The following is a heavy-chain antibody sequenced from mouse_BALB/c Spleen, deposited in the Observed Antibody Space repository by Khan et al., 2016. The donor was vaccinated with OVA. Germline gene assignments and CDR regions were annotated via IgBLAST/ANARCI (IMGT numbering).Heavy chain of an antibody. Sequence: VQLQQSGPELVKPWASVKISCKASGYTFTDYNMDWVKQSQGKSLEWIGYIYPNNGDSGYNQKFKTKATLTVDSSSSTAYMELRSLTSEDSAVYYCTRSGYGSFAYWGQGTLVTVSA. V-gene: IGHV1S29*02. CDR1: GYTFTDYN. CDR3: TRSGYGSFAY. CDR2: IYPNNGDS. J-gene: IGHJ3*01. D-gene: IGHD1-2*01.